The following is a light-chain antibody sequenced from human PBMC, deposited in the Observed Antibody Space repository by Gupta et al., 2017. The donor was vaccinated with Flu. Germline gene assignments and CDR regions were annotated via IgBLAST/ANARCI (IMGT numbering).Light chain of an antibody. Sequence: EIVLTQSPGTLSLSPGERATLSCRASQSINSNYLAWYQQKPGQAPRLLIFSASSRATGIPDRFSGSGSGTDFALTISRREPEDFAMYYCQHEDNSLHSFGQGTKVDIK. CDR1: QSINSNY. CDR2: SAS. V-gene: IGKV3-20*01. J-gene: IGKJ2*03. CDR3: QHEDNSLHS.